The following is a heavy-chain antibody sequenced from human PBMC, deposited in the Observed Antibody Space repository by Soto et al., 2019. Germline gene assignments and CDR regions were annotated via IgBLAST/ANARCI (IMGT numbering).Heavy chain of an antibody. V-gene: IGHV3-23*01. Sequence: GSLRLSCAASGFTFSSYAMSWVRQAPGKGLEWVSAISGSGGSTYYADSVKGRFTISRDNSKNTLYLQMNSLRAEDTAVYYCANGYDFWSGYYYYMDVWGKGTTVTVSS. D-gene: IGHD3-3*01. CDR3: ANGYDFWSGYYYYMDV. J-gene: IGHJ6*03. CDR2: ISGSGGST. CDR1: GFTFSSYA.